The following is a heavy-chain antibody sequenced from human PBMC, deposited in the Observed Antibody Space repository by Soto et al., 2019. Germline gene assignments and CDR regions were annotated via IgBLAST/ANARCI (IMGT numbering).Heavy chain of an antibody. CDR2: IYHSGST. V-gene: IGHV4-38-2*01. CDR3: ARTDSYGYGWYFDL. J-gene: IGHJ2*01. Sequence: PSETLSLTCAVSGYSISSGYYWGWIRQPPGKGLEWIGNIYHSGSTYYNPSLKSRVTISVDTSKNQFSLKLSSVTAADTAVYYCARTDSYGYGWYFDLWGRGTLVTVS. CDR1: GYSISSGYY. D-gene: IGHD5-18*01.